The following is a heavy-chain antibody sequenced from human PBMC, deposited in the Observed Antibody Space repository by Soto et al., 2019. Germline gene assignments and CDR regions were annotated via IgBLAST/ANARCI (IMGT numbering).Heavy chain of an antibody. CDR1: GGSISSGGYS. J-gene: IGHJ3*01. V-gene: IGHV4-30-2*01. Sequence: PSGTLSLTCAVSGGSISSGGYSWSWIRQPPGKGLEGSGYIYHTGSTYYNPSLRSRVPISADRSKNQFSLKLSSVTAAVTAVYYCARVVVMYYYISGYPPGGAFDFWGQGTLVTVSS. CDR3: ARVVVMYYYISGYPPGGAFDF. D-gene: IGHD3-22*01. CDR2: IYHTGST.